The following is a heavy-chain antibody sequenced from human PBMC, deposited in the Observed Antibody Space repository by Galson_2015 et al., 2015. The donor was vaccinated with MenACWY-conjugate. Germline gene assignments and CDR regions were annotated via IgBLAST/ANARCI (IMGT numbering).Heavy chain of an antibody. CDR2: IIPIFGTA. D-gene: IGHD5-18*01. Sequence: SVKVSCKASGGTFSSYAISWVRQAPGQGLEWMGGIIPIFGTANYAQKFQGRVTITADESMSTAYMELSSLRSEDTAVYYCAREPLEDTAMAEMDYWGQGTLVTVSS. CDR3: AREPLEDTAMAEMDY. CDR1: GGTFSSYA. J-gene: IGHJ4*02. V-gene: IGHV1-69*13.